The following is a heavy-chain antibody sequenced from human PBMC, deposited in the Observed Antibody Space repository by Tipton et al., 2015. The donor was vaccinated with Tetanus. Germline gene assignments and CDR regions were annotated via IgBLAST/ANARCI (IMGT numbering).Heavy chain of an antibody. Sequence: TLSLTCTVSGGSVRSGSYSWNWIRQPPGKGLEWLAYVSYSGRTNSNYSLKSRVTMSVDTSKDQFSLKMNSVTAADTAVYYCASVDYATSTDGFDIWSQGTAVTVSS. CDR1: GGSVRSGSYS. D-gene: IGHD2-2*01. V-gene: IGHV4-61*01. CDR3: ASVDYATSTDGFDI. J-gene: IGHJ3*02. CDR2: VSYSGRT.